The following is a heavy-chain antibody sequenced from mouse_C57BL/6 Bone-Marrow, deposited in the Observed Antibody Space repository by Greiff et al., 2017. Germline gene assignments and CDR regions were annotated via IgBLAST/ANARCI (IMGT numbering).Heavy chain of an antibody. J-gene: IGHJ4*01. CDR2: IDPEDGDT. CDR1: GFNIKDYY. Sequence: EVQLQQSGAELVRPGASVKLSCTASGFNIKDYYMHWVKQRPEQGLEWIGRIDPEDGDTEYAPKFQGKATMTADTSSNTAYLQLSSLTSEYTAVYYCTTGDYYGSSKYYYAMDYWGQGTSVTVSS. V-gene: IGHV14-1*01. D-gene: IGHD1-1*01. CDR3: TTGDYYGSSKYYYAMDY.